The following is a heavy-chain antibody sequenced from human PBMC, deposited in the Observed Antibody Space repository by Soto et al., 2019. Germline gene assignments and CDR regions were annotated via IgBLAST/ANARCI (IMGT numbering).Heavy chain of an antibody. Sequence: SVKVSCKASGGTFSSYAISWVRQAPGQGLGWMGGIIPIFGTANYAQKFQGRVTITADESTSTAYMELSSLRSEDTAVYYCARMIVVVVAATRGYYYYGMDVWGQGTTVTVSS. D-gene: IGHD2-15*01. J-gene: IGHJ6*02. CDR3: ARMIVVVVAATRGYYYYGMDV. V-gene: IGHV1-69*13. CDR1: GGTFSSYA. CDR2: IIPIFGTA.